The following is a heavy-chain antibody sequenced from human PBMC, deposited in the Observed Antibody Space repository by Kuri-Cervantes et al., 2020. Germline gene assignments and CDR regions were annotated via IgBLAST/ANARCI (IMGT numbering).Heavy chain of an antibody. Sequence: GESLKISCAASGFTFSSYWMSWVRQAPGKGLEWVANIKQDGSEKYYADSVKGRFTISRDNSKNTLYLQMNSLRAEDTAVYYCARIGYYGSGSLDYWGQGTLVTVSS. J-gene: IGHJ4*02. V-gene: IGHV3-7*01. CDR3: ARIGYYGSGSLDY. D-gene: IGHD3-10*01. CDR1: GFTFSSYW. CDR2: IKQDGSEK.